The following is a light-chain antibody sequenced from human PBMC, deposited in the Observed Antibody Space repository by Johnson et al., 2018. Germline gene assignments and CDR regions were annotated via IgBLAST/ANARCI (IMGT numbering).Light chain of an antibody. CDR1: SSNIGNNY. CDR2: ENN. V-gene: IGLV1-51*02. Sequence: SVLTQPPSVSAAPGQKVTISCSGSSSNIGNNYVSWYQQLPGTAPKLLIYENNKRPSGIPDRFSGSKSGTSATLGITGLQTGDEADYYCGTWDSSLSAGNAFGTWTNVTVL. CDR3: GTWDSSLSAGNA. J-gene: IGLJ1*01.